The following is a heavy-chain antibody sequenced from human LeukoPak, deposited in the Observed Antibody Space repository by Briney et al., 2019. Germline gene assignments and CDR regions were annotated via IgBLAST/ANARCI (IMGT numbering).Heavy chain of an antibody. V-gene: IGHV1-18*01. CDR3: AKDLQASYYYDSSGYWSGLSGTSNWFDP. CDR1: GYTFTSYG. CDR2: ISAYNGNT. Sequence: ASVKVSCKASGYTFTSYGISWVRQAPGQGLEWMGWISAYNGNTNYAQKLQGRVTMTTDTSTSTAYMELRSLRAEDTAVYYCAKDLQASYYYDSSGYWSGLSGTSNWFDPWGQGTLVTVSS. D-gene: IGHD3-22*01. J-gene: IGHJ5*02.